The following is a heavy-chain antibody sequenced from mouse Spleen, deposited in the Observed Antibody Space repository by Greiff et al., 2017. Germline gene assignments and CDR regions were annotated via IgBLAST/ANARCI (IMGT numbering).Heavy chain of an antibody. Sequence: VQVVESGPGLVAPSQSLSITCTVSGFSLTSYGVHWVRQPPGKGLEWLGVIWAGGSTNYNSALMSRLSISKDNSKSQVFLKMNSLQTDDTAMYYCARDRRGNPYAMDYWGQGTSVTVSS. CDR2: IWAGGST. CDR3: ARDRRGNPYAMDY. J-gene: IGHJ4*01. CDR1: GFSLTSYG. V-gene: IGHV2-9*02. D-gene: IGHD2-1*01.